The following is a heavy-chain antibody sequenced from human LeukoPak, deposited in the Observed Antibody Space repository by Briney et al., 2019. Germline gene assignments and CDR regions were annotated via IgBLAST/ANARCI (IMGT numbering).Heavy chain of an antibody. CDR1: GDSINTNGFF. V-gene: IGHV4-39*07. CDR3: ARANTIFGHFAY. CDR2: LYYGGTT. D-gene: IGHD3-3*01. J-gene: IGHJ4*02. Sequence: PSETLSLTCTVSGDSINTNGFFWGWIRQSPGKGLEWIGTLYYGGTTIYNPSLESRVTMSVDTSKNQFSLKLTSMTAADTAVYYCARANTIFGHFAYWGRGTLVTVSS.